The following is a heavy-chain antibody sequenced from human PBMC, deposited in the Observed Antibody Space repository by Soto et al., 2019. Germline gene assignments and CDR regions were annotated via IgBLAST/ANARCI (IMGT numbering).Heavy chain of an antibody. CDR2: VSHDGRNT. CDR1: GFTFSDYA. D-gene: IGHD5-18*01. V-gene: IGHV3-30*18. CDR3: AKDLDTTVRNFDY. J-gene: IGHJ4*02. Sequence: PGGSLRLSCAASGFTFSDYAMHWVRQAPGKGLEWVAVVSHDGRNTHYADSVKGRFTISRDSSKNTVSLEMTSLRAEDTAVYYCAKDLDTTVRNFDYWGQGTLVTVSS.